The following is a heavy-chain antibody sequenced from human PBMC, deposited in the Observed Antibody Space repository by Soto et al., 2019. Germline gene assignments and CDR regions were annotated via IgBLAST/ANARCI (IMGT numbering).Heavy chain of an antibody. J-gene: IGHJ4*02. Sequence: SVKVSCKASGGTFSSYAISWVRQAPGLGLEWMGGIIPIFGTANYAQKFQGRVTITADESTSTAYMELSSLRSEDTAVYYCAREPYCSGGSCYATFDYWGQGTLVTVSS. CDR3: AREPYCSGGSCYATFDY. V-gene: IGHV1-69*13. CDR2: IIPIFGTA. D-gene: IGHD2-15*01. CDR1: GGTFSSYA.